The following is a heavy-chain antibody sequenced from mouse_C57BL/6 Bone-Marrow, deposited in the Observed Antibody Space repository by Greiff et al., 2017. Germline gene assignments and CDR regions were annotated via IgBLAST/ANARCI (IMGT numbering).Heavy chain of an antibody. J-gene: IGHJ2*01. V-gene: IGHV1-53*01. D-gene: IGHD1-1*01. CDR1: GYTFTSYW. CDR2: INPSNGGT. Sequence: QVQLQQPGTELVKPGASVKLSCKASGYTFTSYWMHWVKQRPGQGLEWIGNINPSNGGTNYNEKFKSKATLTVDKSSSTAYMQLSSLTSADSAVYYCARKGGSSPGYFDYWGQGTTLTVSS. CDR3: ARKGGSSPGYFDY.